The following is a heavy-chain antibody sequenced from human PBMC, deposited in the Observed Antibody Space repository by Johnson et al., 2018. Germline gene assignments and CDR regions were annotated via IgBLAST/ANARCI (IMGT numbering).Heavy chain of an antibody. V-gene: IGHV3-48*01. D-gene: IGHD1-26*01. Sequence: QLVQSGGGLVQPGGSLRLSCAASGFTFSSYSMNWVRQAPGKGLEWVSYITSSISTIYYADSVKGRFTISRDNAKNSLYLQMNSLRAEDTAVYYCARERAPHDAFDIWGQGTMVTVSS. CDR1: GFTFSSYS. CDR3: ARERAPHDAFDI. CDR2: ITSSISTI. J-gene: IGHJ3*02.